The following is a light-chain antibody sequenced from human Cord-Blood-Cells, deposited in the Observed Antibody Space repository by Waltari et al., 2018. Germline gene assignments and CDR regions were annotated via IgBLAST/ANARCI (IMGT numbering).Light chain of an antibody. CDR3: MIWHSSAVV. CDR2: YKSDSDK. V-gene: IGLV5-45*01. J-gene: IGLJ2*01. Sequence: QAVLPQPTSLSASPAASASPTCTLRTGLNVGTFRIYWSQQTPGSPPQELLRYKSDSDKQQGSGVPSRFSGSKDASANAGILLISGLQSEDGAYYYCMIWHSSAVVFGGGTKLTVL. CDR1: TGLNVGTFR.